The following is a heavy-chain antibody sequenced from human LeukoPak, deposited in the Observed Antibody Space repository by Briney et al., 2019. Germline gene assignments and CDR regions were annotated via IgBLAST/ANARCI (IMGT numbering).Heavy chain of an antibody. V-gene: IGHV4-61*01. Sequence: PSETLSLTCTVSGGSFSSGSYYWRWLRQPTGKGLEWFGYIYYSGSTNYNPSLKSRVPISVDTSENQFSLKLSSVTAADTAVYCRGREKVGDNAFDIWGQGTMVTVSS. CDR3: GREKVGDNAFDI. J-gene: IGHJ3*02. CDR2: IYYSGST. CDR1: GGSFSSGSYY.